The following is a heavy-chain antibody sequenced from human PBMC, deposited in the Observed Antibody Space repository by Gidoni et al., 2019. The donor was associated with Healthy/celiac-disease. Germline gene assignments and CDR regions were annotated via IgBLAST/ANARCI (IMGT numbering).Heavy chain of an antibody. D-gene: IGHD3-10*01. V-gene: IGHV1-69*04. CDR2: IIPILGIA. J-gene: IGHJ5*02. Sequence: QVQLVQSGAEVKKPGSSVKGSCKASGGTFSSYAISWVRQAPGQGLEWMGRIIPILGIANYAQKFQGIVTITADQSTSTAYMELSSLRSEDTAVYYCARVGGYGSGTEINWFDPWGQGTLVTVSS. CDR3: ARVGGYGSGTEINWFDP. CDR1: GGTFSSYA.